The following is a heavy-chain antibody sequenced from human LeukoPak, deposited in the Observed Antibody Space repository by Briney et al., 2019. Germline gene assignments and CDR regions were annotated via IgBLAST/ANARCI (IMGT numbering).Heavy chain of an antibody. V-gene: IGHV4-59*01. Sequence: HSETLSLTCTVSGGSISSYYWSWIRQPPGKGLEWIGYIYYSGSTNYNPSLKSRVTISVDTSKNQFSLKLSSVTAADTAVYYCARALYYYYMDVWGKGTTVTVSS. CDR1: GGSISSYY. CDR2: IYYSGST. CDR3: ARALYYYYMDV. J-gene: IGHJ6*03.